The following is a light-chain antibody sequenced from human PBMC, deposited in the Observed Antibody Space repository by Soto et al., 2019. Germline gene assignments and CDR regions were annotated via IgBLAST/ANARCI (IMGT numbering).Light chain of an antibody. V-gene: IGKV3-15*01. Sequence: EIVMTQSPATLSVSPGERVTLSCRASQSVYRNLAWYQQKPGQAPRLLIHGSFTRATGIPARFSGSGSGTEFTLTISRLQSEDFAVYYCQQFSQWPLSFGGGTKVEIK. CDR2: GSF. CDR3: QQFSQWPLS. CDR1: QSVYRN. J-gene: IGKJ4*01.